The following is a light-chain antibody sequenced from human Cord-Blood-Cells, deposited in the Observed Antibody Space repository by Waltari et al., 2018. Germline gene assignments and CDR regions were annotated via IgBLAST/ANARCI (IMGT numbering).Light chain of an antibody. CDR3: SSYTGSSTWV. J-gene: IGLJ3*02. CDR2: DVS. V-gene: IGLV2-14*01. CDR1: SSDVGGYNY. Sequence: QSALTQPASVSGSPGQTITISCTGTSSDVGGYNYVSWYQQHPGNAPKLMIYDVSNRPSGVSNRFSGSKSGNTASLTISGLQAEDEADYYCSSYTGSSTWVFGGGTKLTVL.